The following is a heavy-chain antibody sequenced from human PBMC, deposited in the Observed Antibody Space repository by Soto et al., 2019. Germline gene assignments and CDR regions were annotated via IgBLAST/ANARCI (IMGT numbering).Heavy chain of an antibody. J-gene: IGHJ6*03. CDR3: AKRAMRVVVVAGTTGDYYYMDV. V-gene: IGHV3-23*01. D-gene: IGHD2-15*01. Sequence: GGSLRLSCASGFTFRNYAMNWVRQAPGKGLEWVSSISASGGATYYADSVKGRFTISRDNSKDTLYLQMNSLRAEDTALYYCAKRAMRVVVVAGTTGDYYYMDVWGKGTTVTAP. CDR2: ISASGGAT. CDR1: GFTFRNYA.